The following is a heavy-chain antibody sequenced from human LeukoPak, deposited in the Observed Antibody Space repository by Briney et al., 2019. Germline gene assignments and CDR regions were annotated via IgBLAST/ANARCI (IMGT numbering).Heavy chain of an antibody. CDR2: IKKTGSET. CDR1: GFTFSHFW. J-gene: IGHJ4*02. Sequence: GESLRLSCAASGFTFSHFWMSWVRQAPGKGLEWVAYIKKTGSETYYVDSVKGRFTITRDNTRNSLFLQMYSLRAEDTAVYFCAVGATVEWLLSYLVYWGQGTLATVSS. CDR3: AVGATVEWLLSYLVY. V-gene: IGHV3-7*01. D-gene: IGHD3-3*01.